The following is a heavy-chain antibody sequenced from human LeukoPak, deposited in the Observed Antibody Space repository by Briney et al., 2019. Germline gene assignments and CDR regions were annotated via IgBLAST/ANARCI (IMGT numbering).Heavy chain of an antibody. Sequence: GGSLRLSCAASGLTFSSYAMSWVRQAPGKGLEWVSAISGSGGSTYYADSVKGRFTISRDNSKNSLYLQMNSLRTEDTALYYCAKDPDYYDSSGYYGAPDYWGQGTLVTVSS. V-gene: IGHV3-23*01. CDR1: GLTFSSYA. CDR3: AKDPDYYDSSGYYGAPDY. D-gene: IGHD3-22*01. CDR2: ISGSGGST. J-gene: IGHJ4*02.